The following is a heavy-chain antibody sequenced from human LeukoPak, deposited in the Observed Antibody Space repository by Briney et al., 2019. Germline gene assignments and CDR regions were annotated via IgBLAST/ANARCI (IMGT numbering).Heavy chain of an antibody. V-gene: IGHV4-38-2*01. J-gene: IGHJ5*02. Sequence: SETLSLTCAVSGYSISSGYYWGWIRQPPGKGLEWIGSIYHSGSTYYNPSLKSRVTISVDTSKNQFSLKLSSVTAADTAVYYCARSPRQRGWFDPWGQGTLVTVSS. CDR3: ARSPRQRGWFDP. CDR2: IYHSGST. CDR1: GYSISSGYY.